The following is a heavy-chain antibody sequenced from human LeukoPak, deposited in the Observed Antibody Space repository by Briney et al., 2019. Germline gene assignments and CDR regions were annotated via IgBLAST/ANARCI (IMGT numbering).Heavy chain of an antibody. D-gene: IGHD2-21*02. CDR3: AREEVVVVTAIPYYYYGMDV. CDR1: GFTFSSYA. CDR2: ISYDGSNK. Sequence: PGGSLRLSCAASGFTFSSYAMHWVRQAPGKGLEWVAVISYDGSNKYHADSVKGRFTISRDNSKNTLYLQMNSLRAEDTAVYYCAREEVVVVTAIPYYYYGMDVWGQGTTVTVSS. J-gene: IGHJ6*02. V-gene: IGHV3-30-3*01.